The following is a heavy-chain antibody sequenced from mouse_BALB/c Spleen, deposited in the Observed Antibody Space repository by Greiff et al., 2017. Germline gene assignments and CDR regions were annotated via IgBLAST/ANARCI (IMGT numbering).Heavy chain of an antibody. D-gene: IGHD2-1*01. CDR1: GFTFTDYY. V-gene: IGHV7-3*02. CDR2: IRNKANGYTT. J-gene: IGHJ4*01. Sequence: EVMLVESGGGLVQPGGSLRLSCATSGFTFTDYYMSWVRQPPGKALEWLGFIRNKANGYTTEYSASVKGRFTISRDNSQSILYLQMNTLRAEDSATYYCARVSLYPRYAMDYWGQGTSVTVSS. CDR3: ARVSLYPRYAMDY.